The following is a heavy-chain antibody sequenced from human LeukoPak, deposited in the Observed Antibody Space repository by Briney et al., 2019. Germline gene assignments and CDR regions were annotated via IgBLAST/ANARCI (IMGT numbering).Heavy chain of an antibody. Sequence: GRSLRLSCAASGFTFDDYAMHWVRQAPGKGLEWVAVISYDGSNKYYADSVKGRFTISRDNSKNTLYLQMNSLRAEDTAVYYCAKDYYDSSGYYSTRYYYYGMDVWGQGTTVTVSS. J-gene: IGHJ6*02. CDR1: GFTFDDYA. V-gene: IGHV3-30*18. D-gene: IGHD3-22*01. CDR2: ISYDGSNK. CDR3: AKDYYDSSGYYSTRYYYYGMDV.